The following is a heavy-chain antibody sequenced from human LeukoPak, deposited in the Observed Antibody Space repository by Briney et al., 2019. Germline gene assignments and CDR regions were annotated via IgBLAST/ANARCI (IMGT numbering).Heavy chain of an antibody. V-gene: IGHV1-2*02. CDR2: INPNSGGT. D-gene: IGHD6-6*01. J-gene: IGHJ4*02. CDR1: GYTFTGYY. CDR3: AREWKDSSSSLDY. Sequence: ASVKVCCKASGYTFTGYYMHWVRQAPGKGLGWMGWINPNSGGTNYAQKFQGRVTMTRDTSISTAYMELSRLRSDDTAVYYCAREWKDSSSSLDYWGQGTLVTVSS.